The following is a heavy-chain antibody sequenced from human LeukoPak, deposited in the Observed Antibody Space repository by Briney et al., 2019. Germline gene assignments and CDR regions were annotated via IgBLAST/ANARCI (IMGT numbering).Heavy chain of an antibody. J-gene: IGHJ4*02. CDR3: ARGVVVVPAAMSPPELNFDY. D-gene: IGHD2-2*01. Sequence: SETLSLTCTVSGGSISSGGYYWSWIRQHPGKGLEWIGYIYYSGSTYYNPSLKSRVTISVDTSKNQFSLKLSSVTAADTAVYYCARGVVVVPAAMSPPELNFDYWGQGTLVTVSS. CDR2: IYYSGST. CDR1: GGSISSGGYY. V-gene: IGHV4-31*03.